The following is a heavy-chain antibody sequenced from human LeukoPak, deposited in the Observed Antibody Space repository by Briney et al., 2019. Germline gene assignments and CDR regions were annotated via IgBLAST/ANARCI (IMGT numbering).Heavy chain of an antibody. V-gene: IGHV3-74*01. Sequence: GGSLRLSCAASGFTFSGYWMHWVRQAPGKGLVWVSRINTDGSSTNYADSVKGRFTISRDNAKNTLYLQMNSLRAEDTAVYYCASPKRGGAFDMGGQGTVVTVSS. J-gene: IGHJ3*02. CDR2: INTDGSST. CDR1: GFTFSGYW. CDR3: ASPKRGGAFDM. D-gene: IGHD2-15*01.